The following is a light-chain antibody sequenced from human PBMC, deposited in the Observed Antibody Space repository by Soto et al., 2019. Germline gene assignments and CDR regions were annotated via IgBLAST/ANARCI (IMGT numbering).Light chain of an antibody. CDR2: GAS. CDR3: QQYKDWPT. V-gene: IGKV3-15*01. CDR1: QGVTSN. Sequence: EIVMTQSPATLSLSPGQRATLSCRASQGVTSNLGWYQQQPGQAPRLLIYGASTRATGVPARFSGSGSGTEFTLIISSLQSEDFAIYYCQQYKDWPTFGQGTRLEI. J-gene: IGKJ5*01.